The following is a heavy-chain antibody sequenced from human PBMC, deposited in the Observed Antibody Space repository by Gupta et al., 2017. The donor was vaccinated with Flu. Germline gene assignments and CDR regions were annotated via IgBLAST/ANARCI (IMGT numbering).Heavy chain of an antibody. V-gene: IGHV3-74*01. CDR2: ITADGRTK. Sequence: EVQLVESGATLVQPGGSLRLSCAASAFTFSAYRMHRVRQGPGRGLEGVSRITADGRTKSYPDSVKSRFTMSRNNAKNTLDLQISSLTVGDTAVYYCVRGTRGGNGFDYWGQGTLVTVSS. CDR3: VRGTRGGNGFDY. D-gene: IGHD1-1*01. J-gene: IGHJ4*02. CDR1: AFTFSAYR.